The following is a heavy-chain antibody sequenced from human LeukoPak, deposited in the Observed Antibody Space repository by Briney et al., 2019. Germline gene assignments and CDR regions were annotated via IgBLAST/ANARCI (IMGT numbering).Heavy chain of an antibody. V-gene: IGHV4-38-2*02. CDR2: IYHSGST. D-gene: IGHD2-2*01. CDR1: GYSISSGYY. CDR3: ARVGYCSSTSCYVGYYYYYMDV. Sequence: SETLSLTCTVSGYSISSGYYWGWIRQPPRTGLEWVGSIYHSGSTYYNPSLKGRGTISVDTSKNQVSLKLSSVTAADTAVYYCARVGYCSSTSCYVGYYYYYMDVWGKGTTVTVSS. J-gene: IGHJ6*03.